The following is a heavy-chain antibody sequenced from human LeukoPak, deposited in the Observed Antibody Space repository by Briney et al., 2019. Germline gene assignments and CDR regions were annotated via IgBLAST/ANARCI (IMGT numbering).Heavy chain of an antibody. V-gene: IGHV4-59*08. J-gene: IGHJ5*02. CDR3: ARTGPYRRSNGYSSGTVNWFDP. Sequence: PSETLSLTCTVSGGSISSYYWSWIRQPPGKGLEWIGYIHYSGSTNYNPSLKSRVTISVDTSKNQFSLKLSSVTAADTAVYYCARTGPYRRSNGYSSGTVNWFDPWGQGTLVTVSS. CDR1: GGSISSYY. D-gene: IGHD6-19*01. CDR2: IHYSGST.